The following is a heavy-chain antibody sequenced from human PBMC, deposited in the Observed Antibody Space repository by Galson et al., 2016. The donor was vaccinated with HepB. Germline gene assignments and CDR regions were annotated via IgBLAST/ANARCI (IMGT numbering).Heavy chain of an antibody. CDR3: AREAGDFDY. J-gene: IGHJ4*02. V-gene: IGHV5-51*03. CDR2: IYPDDSDT. D-gene: IGHD3-16*01. CDR1: GYSFRTSW. Sequence: QSGAEVKKPGESLKISCKASGYSFRTSWIAWVRQMPGKGPEWMGIIYPDDSDTRYSPSFQGQVTISADKSISTAFLQWSSLKASDTSIYYCAREAGDFDYWGQGTLVTVSS.